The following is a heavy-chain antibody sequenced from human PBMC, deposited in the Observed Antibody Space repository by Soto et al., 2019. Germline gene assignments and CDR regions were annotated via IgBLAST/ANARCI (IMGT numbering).Heavy chain of an antibody. CDR3: ARDFSPNYFGAGTYLPGYYYGMDV. Sequence: QVQLVQSGAEVKRPGSSVKVSCKVSGGTFTSHAIIWVRQAPGQGLEWMGGISPLIDILNYAEKFQGRVTITADSSTTTVHMELRSLRSDDTAIYYCARDFSPNYFGAGTYLPGYYYGMDVWGQGTTVTVAS. J-gene: IGHJ6*02. D-gene: IGHD3-10*01. CDR1: GGTFTSHA. V-gene: IGHV1-69*17. CDR2: ISPLIDIL.